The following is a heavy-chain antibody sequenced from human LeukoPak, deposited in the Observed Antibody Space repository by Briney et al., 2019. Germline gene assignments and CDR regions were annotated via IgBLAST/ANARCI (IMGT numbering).Heavy chain of an antibody. D-gene: IGHD4-23*01. Sequence: GGSLRLSCAASGFTFSSYAMSRVRQAPGKGLEWVPAISGSGGSTYYADSVKGRFTISRDNSKNTLYLQMSSLRAEDTAVYYCAKEGDYGGIFDYWGQGTLVTVSS. CDR2: ISGSGGST. J-gene: IGHJ4*02. CDR1: GFTFSSYA. V-gene: IGHV3-23*01. CDR3: AKEGDYGGIFDY.